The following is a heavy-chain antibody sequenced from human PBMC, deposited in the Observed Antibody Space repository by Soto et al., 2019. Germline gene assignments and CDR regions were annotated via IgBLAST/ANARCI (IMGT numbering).Heavy chain of an antibody. J-gene: IGHJ4*02. Sequence: EVQLVESGGDLVQRGGSLRLSCAASGFPFSSYWMHWVRHTPGKGLDWVARISGDGVTTYYADSVTGRFTVSRDNAKNTLSLQISGLRAEHTAVYYCAREYYGLLTGYYTDYWGQGTLVSVSS. CDR3: AREYYGLLTGYYTDY. CDR1: GFPFSSYW. D-gene: IGHD3-9*01. V-gene: IGHV3-74*01. CDR2: ISGDGVTT.